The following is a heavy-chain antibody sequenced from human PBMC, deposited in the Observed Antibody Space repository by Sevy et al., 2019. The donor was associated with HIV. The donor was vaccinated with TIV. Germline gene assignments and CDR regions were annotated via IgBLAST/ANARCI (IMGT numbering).Heavy chain of an antibody. Sequence: GGSLRLSCAASGFTFSSYSMNWVRQAPGKGLEWVSFISSSSSTIYYADSVKGRFTISRDNAKNSLYLQMNSLRDEDTAVYYCARLNAYPIFDCSGGSCYPDAFDIWGQGTMVTVSS. CDR2: ISSSSSTI. CDR1: GFTFSSYS. CDR3: ARLNAYPIFDCSGGSCYPDAFDI. V-gene: IGHV3-48*02. J-gene: IGHJ3*02. D-gene: IGHD2-15*01.